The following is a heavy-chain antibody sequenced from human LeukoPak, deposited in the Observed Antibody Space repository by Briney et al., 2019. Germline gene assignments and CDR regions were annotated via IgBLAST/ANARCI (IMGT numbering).Heavy chain of an antibody. J-gene: IGHJ4*02. CDR2: FDPEDGET. D-gene: IGHD6-19*01. V-gene: IGHV1-24*01. CDR1: GYTLTELS. CDR3: ATVLPLSTSGWYPFDY. Sequence: ASVNVSCKVSGYTLTELSMHWVRQAPGKGLEWMVGFDPEDGETIYAQKFQGRVTMTEDTSTDTAYMELSSLRSEDTAVYYCATVLPLSTSGWYPFDYWGQGTLVTVSS.